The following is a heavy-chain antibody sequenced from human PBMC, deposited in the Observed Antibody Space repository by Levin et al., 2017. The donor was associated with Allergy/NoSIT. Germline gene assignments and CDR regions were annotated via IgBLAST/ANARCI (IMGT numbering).Heavy chain of an antibody. CDR1: GYSFSGYY. V-gene: IGHV1-2*02. D-gene: IGHD6-19*01. CDR2: INPKTGFT. CDR3: ARGWFTFDR. J-gene: IGHJ4*02. Sequence: ASVKVSCKASGYSFSGYYIHWVRQAPGQGLEWMGWINPKTGFTKYARRFQGRVTMTTDMSISTAFIDLTSLRSDDTAVYYCARGWFTFDRWGQGTLVTVFS.